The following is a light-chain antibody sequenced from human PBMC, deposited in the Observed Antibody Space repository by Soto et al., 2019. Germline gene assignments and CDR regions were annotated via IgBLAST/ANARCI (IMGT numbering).Light chain of an antibody. CDR2: ANN. Sequence: QSVLTQPPSVSGAPGQRVTISCTGSSSNIGAGYDVHWYQQLPGTAPKLLIYANNNRPSGVPDRFSGPKSGTSASLAITGLQAEDEADYYCQSYDSSLSGVVFGGGTKLTVL. J-gene: IGLJ2*01. V-gene: IGLV1-40*01. CDR1: SSNIGAGYD. CDR3: QSYDSSLSGVV.